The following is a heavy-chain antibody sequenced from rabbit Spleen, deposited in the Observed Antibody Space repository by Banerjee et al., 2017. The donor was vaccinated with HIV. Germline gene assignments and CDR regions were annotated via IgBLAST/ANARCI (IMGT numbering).Heavy chain of an antibody. D-gene: IGHD4-1*01. CDR1: GFTISSSYY. CDR2: IYGGSSGST. Sequence: QSLEESGGDLVKPEGSLTLTCTASGFTISSSYYMCWVRQAPGKGLEWIACIYGGSSGSTYYASWAKGRFTISKTSSTTVTLQMTSLTAADMATYFCARDGSGWGANFNLWGPGTLVTVS. V-gene: IGHV1S40*01. J-gene: IGHJ4*01. CDR3: ARDGSGWGANFNL.